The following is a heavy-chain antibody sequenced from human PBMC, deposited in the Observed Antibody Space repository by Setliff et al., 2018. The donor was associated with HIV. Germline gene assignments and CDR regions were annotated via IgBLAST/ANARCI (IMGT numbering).Heavy chain of an antibody. J-gene: IGHJ5*02. CDR2: ISAYTANT. D-gene: IGHD5-18*01. CDR3: VGLGYSFSYRWWFDP. Sequence: PRASVKVSCKASGGTFSSYAISWVRQAPGQGLEWMGWISAYTANTNYAQKLQGRVTMTTDTSTSTAYMELSSLRSEDTAVYYCVGLGYSFSYRWWFDPWGQGTLVTVSS. V-gene: IGHV1-18*01. CDR1: GGTFSSYA.